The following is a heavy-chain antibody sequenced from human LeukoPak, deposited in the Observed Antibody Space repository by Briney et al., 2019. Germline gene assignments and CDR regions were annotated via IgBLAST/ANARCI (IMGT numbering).Heavy chain of an antibody. Sequence: PGGSLRLSCAASGFTLSSYSMKWVRPAPGEGVGWGSSISSSSRDIYYADAVKGRFTIFRDDAKNSLFLQMDSLRVEDTAMYYCVRDFSTVTTAYLHHWGQGTLLTVSS. CDR1: GFTLSSYS. CDR3: VRDFSTVTTAYLHH. D-gene: IGHD4-17*01. V-gene: IGHV3-21*04. J-gene: IGHJ1*01. CDR2: ISSSSRDI.